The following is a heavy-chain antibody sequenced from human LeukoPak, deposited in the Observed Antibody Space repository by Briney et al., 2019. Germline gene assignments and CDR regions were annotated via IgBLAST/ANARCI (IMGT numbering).Heavy chain of an antibody. CDR2: ISYDGSNK. CDR3: AKDYGSAYPFDY. D-gene: IGHD3-10*01. Sequence: QPGGSLRLSCAASGFTFSSYAMHWVRQAPGKGLEWVAVISYDGSNKYYADSVKGRFTISRDNSKNTLYLQMNSLRAEDTAVYYCAKDYGSAYPFDYWGQGTLVTVSS. J-gene: IGHJ4*02. V-gene: IGHV3-30-3*01. CDR1: GFTFSSYA.